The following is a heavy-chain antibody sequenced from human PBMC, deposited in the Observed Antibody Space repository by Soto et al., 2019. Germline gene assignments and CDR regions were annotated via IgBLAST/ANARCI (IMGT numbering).Heavy chain of an antibody. J-gene: IGHJ6*02. CDR3: ARYCSGGSCYSMNAYGMDV. CDR2: IIPIFGTA. D-gene: IGHD2-15*01. V-gene: IGHV1-69*01. Sequence: QVQLVQSGAEVKKPGSSVKVSCKASGGTFSSYAISWVRQAPGQGLEWMGGIIPIFGTANYAKKFQGRVTITADESTSTAYMELSSLRSEDTAVYYCARYCSGGSCYSMNAYGMDVWGQGTTVTVSS. CDR1: GGTFSSYA.